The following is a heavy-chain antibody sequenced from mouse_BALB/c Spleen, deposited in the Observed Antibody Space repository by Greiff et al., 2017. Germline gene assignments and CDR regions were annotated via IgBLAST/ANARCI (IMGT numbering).Heavy chain of an antibody. D-gene: IGHD2-3*01. CDR2: INPYNDGT. Sequence: VQLQQSGPELVKPGASVKMSCKASGYTFTSYVMHWVKQKPGQGLEWIGYINPYNDGTKYNEKFKGKATLTSDKSSSTAYMELSSLTSEDSAVYYCARSGGYYLYYFDYWGQGTTLTVSS. J-gene: IGHJ2*01. CDR1: GYTFTSYV. CDR3: ARSGGYYLYYFDY. V-gene: IGHV1-14*01.